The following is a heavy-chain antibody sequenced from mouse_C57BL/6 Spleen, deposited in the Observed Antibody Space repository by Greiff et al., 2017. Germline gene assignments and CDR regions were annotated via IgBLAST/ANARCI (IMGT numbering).Heavy chain of an antibody. CDR3: ARDYGSSRFAY. J-gene: IGHJ3*01. CDR1: GYAFSSSW. D-gene: IGHD1-1*01. Sequence: QVHVKQSGPELVKPGASVKISCKASGYAFSSSWMNWVKQRPGKGLEWIGRIYPGDGDTNYTGKFKGKATLTADKSSSTAYRQLSSLTSEDSAVYFCARDYGSSRFAYWGQGTLVTVSA. V-gene: IGHV1-82*01. CDR2: IYPGDGDT.